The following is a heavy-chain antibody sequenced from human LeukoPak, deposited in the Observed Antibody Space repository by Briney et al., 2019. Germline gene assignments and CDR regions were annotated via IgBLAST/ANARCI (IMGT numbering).Heavy chain of an antibody. CDR3: ARSGTYGDGAFDI. J-gene: IGHJ3*02. V-gene: IGHV3-74*01. CDR1: GFTFSTYW. CDR2: INSDGSST. Sequence: PGGSLRLSCVASGFTFSTYWMHWVRQAPGKGLVWVSRINSDGSSTSYADSVKGRFTISRDNSKNTLYLQMNSLRAEDTAVYYCARSGTYGDGAFDIWGQGTMVTVSS. D-gene: IGHD4-17*01.